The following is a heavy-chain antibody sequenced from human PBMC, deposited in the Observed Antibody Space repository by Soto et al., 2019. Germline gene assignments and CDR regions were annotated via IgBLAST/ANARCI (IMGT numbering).Heavy chain of an antibody. Sequence: PGGSLRLSCQASGFTFSSNAMHWVRQVPGKGLEWVAFISSDGSYKFFADSVKGRFTISRDKSKNTLFLEMNSLGAEDTALYFCAKPPPVAGYNHFDSWGQGALVTVSS. J-gene: IGHJ4*02. CDR3: AKPPPVAGYNHFDS. CDR1: GFTFSSNA. CDR2: ISSDGSYK. D-gene: IGHD6-19*01. V-gene: IGHV3-30*18.